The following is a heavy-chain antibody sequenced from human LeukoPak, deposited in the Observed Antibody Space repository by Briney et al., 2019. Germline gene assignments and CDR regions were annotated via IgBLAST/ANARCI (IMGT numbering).Heavy chain of an antibody. CDR3: VKWGLTRLAFDL. CDR2: IEYDSTKS. Sequence: GGSLRLSCAASGFTFTASGMQWVRQAPGKGLEWVAFIEYDSTKSNYVDSVKGRFSISRDNSKNTLYLQMNSLRPEDTAVYFCVKWGLTRLAFDLWGQGTVVTVSS. V-gene: IGHV3-30*02. J-gene: IGHJ3*01. CDR1: GFTFTASG. D-gene: IGHD3-10*01.